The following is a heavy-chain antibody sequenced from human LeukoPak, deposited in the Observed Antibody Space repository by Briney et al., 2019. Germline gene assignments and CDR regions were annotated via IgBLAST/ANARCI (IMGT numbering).Heavy chain of an antibody. CDR2: INPNSGGT. J-gene: IGHJ4*02. CDR1: GYTFTGYY. V-gene: IGHV1-2*02. D-gene: IGHD4-17*01. Sequence: GASVKVSCKASGYTFTGYYMHWVRQAPGQGLEWMGWINPNSGGTNYAQKFQGRVTMTRDTSISTAYMELSRLRSDDTAVYYCARPHDYGDYESLPDYWGQGTLVTVSS. CDR3: ARPHDYGDYESLPDY.